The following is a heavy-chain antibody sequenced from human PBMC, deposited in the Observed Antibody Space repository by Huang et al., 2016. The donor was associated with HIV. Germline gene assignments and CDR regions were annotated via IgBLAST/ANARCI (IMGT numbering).Heavy chain of an antibody. CDR2: IKSDGRSK. D-gene: IGHD3-22*01. V-gene: IGHV3-74*01. CDR1: GFTFSSYW. Sequence: EVQLEESGGGLVQPGGSLRISCAASGFTFSSYWMHWVGQAPGKGRGWGSRIKSDGRSKIYADSVKGRFTIARDNAKTTLELQMNSLRAEDTAVYYCARTYYYDSSGVDPRRAFDIWGQGTMVTVSS. CDR3: ARTYYYDSSGVDPRRAFDI. J-gene: IGHJ3*02.